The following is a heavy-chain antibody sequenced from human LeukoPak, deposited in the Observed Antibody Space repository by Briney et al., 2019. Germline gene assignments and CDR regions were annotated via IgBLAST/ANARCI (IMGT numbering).Heavy chain of an antibody. Sequence: GGSLRLSCAVSGWSFSSYWMSWVRQVPGKGLEWVSSINEVGSDTRYADSVRGRFTISRDNAKNSLYLQMNSLTVEDKATYYCAGEPRQLAYWGQGTLVTVSS. J-gene: IGHJ4*02. V-gene: IGHV3-7*03. CDR2: INEVGSDT. D-gene: IGHD6-6*01. CDR1: GWSFSSYW. CDR3: AGEPRQLAY.